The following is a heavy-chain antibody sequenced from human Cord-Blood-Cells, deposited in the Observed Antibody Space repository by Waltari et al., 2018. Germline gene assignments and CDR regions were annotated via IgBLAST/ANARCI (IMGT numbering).Heavy chain of an antibody. D-gene: IGHD6-13*01. J-gene: IGHJ5*02. CDR1: GYTFTSYA. V-gene: IGHV1-3*01. Sequence: QVQLVQSGAEVKKPGASVKVSCKASGYTFTSYAMHWVRQAPGQRLEWMGWINAGNDNTKYSQKCTGRVTMTRDTSASTAYMELSSLRSEDTAVYYCARESSSSWYNWFDPWGQGTLVTVSS. CDR3: ARESSSSWYNWFDP. CDR2: INAGNDNT.